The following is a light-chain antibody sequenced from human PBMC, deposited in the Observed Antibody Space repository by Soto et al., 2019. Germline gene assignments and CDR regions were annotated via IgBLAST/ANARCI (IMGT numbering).Light chain of an antibody. Sequence: EIVMTQSPAYLSVSPGDGATLSCRASQSVASNVAWYQQKPGQGPRLLIHGASTRAAGVPARFSGSGSGTDFNLTISSLQSDDFAVYYCQQYHTWLQKYTFGQGTKLQIK. CDR3: QQYHTWLQKYT. CDR1: QSVASN. V-gene: IGKV3-15*01. CDR2: GAS. J-gene: IGKJ2*01.